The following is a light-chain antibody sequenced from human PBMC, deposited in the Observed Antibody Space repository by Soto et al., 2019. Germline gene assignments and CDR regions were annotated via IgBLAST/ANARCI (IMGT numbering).Light chain of an antibody. CDR3: QQGNSFPFT. CDR2: AAS. J-gene: IGKJ3*01. Sequence: SQLTQSPSSLSASVGDRVTITCRASQGISSYLVWYQQKPGKAPKLLIYAASTLQSGVPSRFSGSGSGTDFTLTISSLQPEDFATYYCQQGNSFPFTFGPGTKVDIK. V-gene: IGKV1-9*01. CDR1: QGISSY.